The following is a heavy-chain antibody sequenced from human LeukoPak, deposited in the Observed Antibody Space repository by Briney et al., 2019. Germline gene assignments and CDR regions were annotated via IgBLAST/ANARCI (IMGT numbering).Heavy chain of an antibody. V-gene: IGHV3-9*01. D-gene: IGHD3-10*01. CDR3: AKVGGLGSFYRSPYFAY. Sequence: PGGSLRLSCAAAGFIFGDYAMHWVRHAPGKGLEWVSGICWNSDTIGYADSVKGRFTISRDTAKNSLYLQMNSLRPEDTALYYCAKVGGLGSFYRSPYFAYWGQGTLVTVSS. J-gene: IGHJ4*02. CDR1: GFIFGDYA. CDR2: ICWNSDTI.